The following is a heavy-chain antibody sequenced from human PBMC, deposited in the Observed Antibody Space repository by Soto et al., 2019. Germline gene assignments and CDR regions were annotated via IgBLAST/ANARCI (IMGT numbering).Heavy chain of an antibody. CDR1: VFTFIGSA. Sequence: PGWSLRLSCASSVFTFIGSAMHWVRQASGKGLEWVGRIRSKANSYATAYAASVKGRFTISRDDSKNTAYLQMNSLKTEDTAVYYCTRFRSSGYYYGMDVWGQGTTVTVSS. D-gene: IGHD6-6*01. CDR3: TRFRSSGYYYGMDV. V-gene: IGHV3-73*01. CDR2: IRSKANSYAT. J-gene: IGHJ6*02.